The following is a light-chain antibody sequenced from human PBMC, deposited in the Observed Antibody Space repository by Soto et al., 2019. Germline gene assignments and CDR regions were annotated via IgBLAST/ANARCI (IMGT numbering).Light chain of an antibody. CDR1: SSDVGSYNA. CDR2: EDN. V-gene: IGLV2-23*01. Sequence: QSALTQPASVSGSPGQSITISCTGTSSDVGSYNAVSWYQQHPGKAPKLIIFEDNKRPSGVSNRFSASKSGNTASLTISGLQAEDEADYYCCSYAGGSTLYVFGIGTK. J-gene: IGLJ1*01. CDR3: CSYAGGSTLYV.